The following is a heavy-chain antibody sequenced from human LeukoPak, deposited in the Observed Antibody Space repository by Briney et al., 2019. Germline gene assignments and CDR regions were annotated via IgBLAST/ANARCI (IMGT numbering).Heavy chain of an antibody. V-gene: IGHV4-34*01. CDR3: ASPPTRYSSSWFLY. CDR2: INHSGST. Sequence: PSETLSLTCAVYGGSFSGYYWSWIRQSPGKGLEWIGEINHSGSTNYNPSLKSRVTISVDTSKNQFSLKLSSVTAADTAVYYCASPPTRYSSSWFLYWGQGTLVTVSS. J-gene: IGHJ4*02. D-gene: IGHD6-13*01. CDR1: GGSFSGYY.